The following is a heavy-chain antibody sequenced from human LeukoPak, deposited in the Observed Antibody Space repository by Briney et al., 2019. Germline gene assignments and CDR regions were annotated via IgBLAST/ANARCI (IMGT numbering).Heavy chain of an antibody. CDR1: GYTFTSYG. CDR3: ARATDYYDSSGYYEYYYYYYMDV. J-gene: IGHJ6*03. Sequence: GASVTVSCKASGYTFTSYGISWVRQAPGQGLEWMGWISAYNGNTNYAQKLQGRVTMTTDTSTSTAYMELRSLRSDDTAVYYCARATDYYDSSGYYEYYYYYYMDVWGKGTTVTVSS. D-gene: IGHD3-22*01. CDR2: ISAYNGNT. V-gene: IGHV1-18*01.